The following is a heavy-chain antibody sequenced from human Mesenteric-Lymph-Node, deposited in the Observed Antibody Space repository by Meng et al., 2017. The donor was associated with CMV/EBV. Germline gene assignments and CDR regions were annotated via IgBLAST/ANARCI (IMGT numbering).Heavy chain of an antibody. J-gene: IGHJ4*02. CDR2: IIPIFATP. CDR3: AREGARGPKNPFDY. V-gene: IGHV1-69*01. CDR1: GGTFSSYA. D-gene: IGHD2-15*01. Sequence: ASGGTFSSYAISWVRQAPGQGLEWMGGIIPIFATPNYAQKFQGRVTITADESTSTTYMELSSLKSEDTAIYYCAREGARGPKNPFDYWGQGTLVTVSS.